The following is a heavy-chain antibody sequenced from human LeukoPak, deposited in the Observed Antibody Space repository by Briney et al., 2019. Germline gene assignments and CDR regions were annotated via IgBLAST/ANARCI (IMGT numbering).Heavy chain of an antibody. Sequence: GGSLRLSCAASGFNITNNYMTWVRQSPGKGLEWIAILFSDTSGGNAYYADSLKGRFGISRDDPKNTLFLHMDSLRADDTAVYYCARGRLYLDYWGQGTLVTVSS. CDR3: ARGRLYLDY. V-gene: IGHV3-53*01. CDR2: LFSDTSGGNA. J-gene: IGHJ4*02. CDR1: GFNITNNY.